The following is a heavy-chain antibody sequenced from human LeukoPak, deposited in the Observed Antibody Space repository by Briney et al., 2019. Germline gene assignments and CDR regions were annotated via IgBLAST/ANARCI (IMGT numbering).Heavy chain of an antibody. D-gene: IGHD6-13*01. J-gene: IGHJ3*02. CDR3: ASAAGAFDM. Sequence: GGSLRLSCAASGFTFSGYGMHWIRQAPGKGLEWVAVIWSDGSHKYYADSMKGRFTISRDNSENMLYLQMNSLRVEDTAVYYCASAAGAFDMWGQGTLVTVSS. V-gene: IGHV3-33*01. CDR1: GFTFSGYG. CDR2: IWSDGSHK.